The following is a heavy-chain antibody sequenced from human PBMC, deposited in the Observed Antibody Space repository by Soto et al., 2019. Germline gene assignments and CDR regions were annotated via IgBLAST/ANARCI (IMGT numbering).Heavy chain of an antibody. D-gene: IGHD6-13*01. J-gene: IGHJ6*02. Sequence: GGSLRLSCAASGFTFSSYGMHWVRQAPGKGLEWVAVIWYDGSNKYYADSVKGRFTISRDNSKNTLYLQMNSLRAEDTAVYYCARDRSSSWYGYLEGGMDVWGQGTTVTVSS. CDR3: ARDRSSSWYGYLEGGMDV. CDR1: GFTFSSYG. V-gene: IGHV3-33*01. CDR2: IWYDGSNK.